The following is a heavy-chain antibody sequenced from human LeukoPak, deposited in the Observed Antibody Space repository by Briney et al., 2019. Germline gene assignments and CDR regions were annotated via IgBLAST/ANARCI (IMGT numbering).Heavy chain of an antibody. CDR3: ARDVRLPLPRDSSGYYPGYYFDY. CDR1: GYTFTSYY. Sequence: PTASVKVSCKASGYTFTSYYMHWVRQAPGQGLEWMGIINPSGGSTSYAQKFQGRVTMTRDMSTSTVYMELSSLRSEDTAMYYCARDVRLPLPRDSSGYYPGYYFDYWGQGTLVVVSS. J-gene: IGHJ4*02. CDR2: INPSGGST. V-gene: IGHV1-46*01. D-gene: IGHD3-22*01.